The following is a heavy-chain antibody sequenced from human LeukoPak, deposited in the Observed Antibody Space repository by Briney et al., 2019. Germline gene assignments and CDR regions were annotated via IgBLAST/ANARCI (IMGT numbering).Heavy chain of an antibody. J-gene: IGHJ4*02. D-gene: IGHD6-13*01. V-gene: IGHV3-11*01. CDR3: AREGHLAAAGTPYFDY. Sequence: GGSLRLSCAASGFTFSDYYMSWIRQAPGKGLEWVSYISSSGSTIYYADSVKGRFTISRDNAENSLYLQMNSLRAEDTAVYYCAREGHLAAAGTPYFDYWGQGTLVTVSS. CDR1: GFTFSDYY. CDR2: ISSSGSTI.